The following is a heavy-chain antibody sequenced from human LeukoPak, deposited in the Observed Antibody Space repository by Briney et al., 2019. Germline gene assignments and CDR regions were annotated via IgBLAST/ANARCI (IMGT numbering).Heavy chain of an antibody. CDR3: ARGRSAAAGRGSFDY. CDR2: ISSSSTI. J-gene: IGHJ4*02. Sequence: GGSLRLSCAASGFTFSSYEMNWVRQAPGKGLEWVSYISSSSTIYYADSVKGRFTISRDNAKNSLYLQMNSLRAEDTAVYYCARGRSAAAGRGSFDYWGQGTLVTVSS. CDR1: GFTFSSYE. D-gene: IGHD6-13*01. V-gene: IGHV3-48*03.